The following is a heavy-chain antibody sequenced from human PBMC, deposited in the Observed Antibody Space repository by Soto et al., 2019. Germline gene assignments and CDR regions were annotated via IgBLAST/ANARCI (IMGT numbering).Heavy chain of an antibody. J-gene: IGHJ4*02. Sequence: ASVKVSCKASGYTFRTHGVSWVRRAPGQGLEWMGWISGYNGNTNYAQKFQGRVTMTTETSTNTAYMGLRSLRSDDTALYYCASWAGQVRDFGGPLDYWGQGTLVTVSS. CDR1: GYTFRTHG. V-gene: IGHV1-18*04. CDR3: ASWAGQVRDFGGPLDY. CDR2: ISGYNGNT. D-gene: IGHD4-17*01.